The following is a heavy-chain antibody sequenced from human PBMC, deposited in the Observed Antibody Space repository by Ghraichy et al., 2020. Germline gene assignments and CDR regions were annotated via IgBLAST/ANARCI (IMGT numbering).Heavy chain of an antibody. CDR3: ATGLGYYDSSGWDY. J-gene: IGHJ4*02. V-gene: IGHV1-24*01. Sequence: ASVKVSCKVSGYTLTELSMHWVRQAPGKGLEWMGGFDPEDGETIYAQKFQGRVTMTEDTSTDTAYMELSSLRSEDTAVYYCATGLGYYDSSGWDYWGQGTLVTVSS. CDR1: GYTLTELS. D-gene: IGHD3-22*01. CDR2: FDPEDGET.